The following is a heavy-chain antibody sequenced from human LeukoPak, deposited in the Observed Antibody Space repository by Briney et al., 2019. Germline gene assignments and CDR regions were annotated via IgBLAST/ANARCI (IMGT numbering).Heavy chain of an antibody. J-gene: IGHJ4*02. Sequence: SGTLSLTCAVSGGSISSSNWWSWVRQPPGKGLEWIGEIYHSGSTNYNPSLKSRVTISVDKSKNQFSLKLSSVTAADTAVYYCARSNGDDILTGYYFYFDYWGQGTLVTVSS. CDR1: GGSISSSNW. CDR3: ARSNGDDILTGYYFYFDY. V-gene: IGHV4-4*02. CDR2: IYHSGST. D-gene: IGHD3-9*01.